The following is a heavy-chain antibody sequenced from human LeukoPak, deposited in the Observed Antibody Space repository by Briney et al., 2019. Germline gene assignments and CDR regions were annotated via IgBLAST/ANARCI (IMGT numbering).Heavy chain of an antibody. CDR3: VREADRYESTGYPRGGEGALDI. V-gene: IGHV3-30*01. D-gene: IGHD3-22*01. J-gene: IGHJ3*02. CDR2: MRHDGREN. Sequence: GRSLRLSCAASGFPFSYFTMHWVRQAPGKGLEWVGFMRHDGRENLYADSVRGRFAISRDNSKNTQYLQMDSLRVEDTAVYYCVREADRYESTGYPRGGEGALDIWGQGAMVTVSS. CDR1: GFPFSYFT.